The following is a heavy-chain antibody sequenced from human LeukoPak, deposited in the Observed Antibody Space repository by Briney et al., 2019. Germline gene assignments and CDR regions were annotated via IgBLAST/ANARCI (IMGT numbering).Heavy chain of an antibody. J-gene: IGHJ5*02. V-gene: IGHV3-21*01. CDR2: ISSSSSYI. CDR1: GFTFSSYS. Sequence: GGSLRLSCAASGFTFSSYSMNWVRQAPGKGLEWVSSISSSSSYIYYADSVKGRFTISRDNAKNSPYLQMNSLRAEDTAVYYCARDQDYGSGSYYENWFDPWGQGTLVTVSS. CDR3: ARDQDYGSGSYYENWFDP. D-gene: IGHD3-10*01.